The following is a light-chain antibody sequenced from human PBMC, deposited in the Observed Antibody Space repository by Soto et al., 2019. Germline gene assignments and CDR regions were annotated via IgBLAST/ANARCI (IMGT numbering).Light chain of an antibody. V-gene: IGKV3-20*01. Sequence: ETVLTQSPGTLSLSPGERATVSYRASQSVGGNSLAWYQQRPGQAPRLLIYDTSKRATGIPDRFSGSGSGTDFTLTISRLEPADFAVYYCQQYQNSPRTFGQGTKVEI. CDR3: QQYQNSPRT. CDR1: QSVGGNS. CDR2: DTS. J-gene: IGKJ1*01.